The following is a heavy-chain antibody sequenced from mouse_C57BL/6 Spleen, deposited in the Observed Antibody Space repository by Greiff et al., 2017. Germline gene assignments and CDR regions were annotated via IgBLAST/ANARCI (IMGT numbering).Heavy chain of an antibody. D-gene: IGHD1-1*01. J-gene: IGHJ4*01. V-gene: IGHV1-82*01. CDR3: ARREIPYYGSSHYAMDY. Sequence: VKLQESGPELVKPGASVKISCKASGYAFSSSWMNWVKQRPGKGLEWIGRIYPGDGDTNYNGKFKGKATLTADKSSSTAYMQLSSLTSEDSAVYFGARREIPYYGSSHYAMDYWGQRTSVTVSS. CDR2: IYPGDGDT. CDR1: GYAFSSSW.